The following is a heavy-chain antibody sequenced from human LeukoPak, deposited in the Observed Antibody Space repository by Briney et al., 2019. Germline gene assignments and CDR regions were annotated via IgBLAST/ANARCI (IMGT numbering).Heavy chain of an antibody. Sequence: SGGSLRLSCAASGFIFSNYWMHWVRQVPGKGLLWVSRIDSDENGGSGTMYADSVKGRFTISRDNAMNTLYLHMNSLRVEDTAVFYCAIEAYGSGKRYFDYWGQGTLVTVSS. V-gene: IGHV3-74*03. CDR2: IDSDENGGSGT. CDR1: GFIFSNYW. D-gene: IGHD3-10*01. CDR3: AIEAYGSGKRYFDY. J-gene: IGHJ4*02.